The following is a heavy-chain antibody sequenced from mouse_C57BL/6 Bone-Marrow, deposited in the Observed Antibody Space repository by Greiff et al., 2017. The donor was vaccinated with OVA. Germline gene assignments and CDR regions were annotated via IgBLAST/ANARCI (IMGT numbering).Heavy chain of an antibody. CDR3: ARWYEVDV. Sequence: VKLQQSGPELVKPGASVKISCKASGYAFSSSWMNWVKQRPGKGLEWIGRIYPGDGDTNYNGKFKGKATLTADKSSSTAYMQLSSLTSEDSAVYFCARWYEVDVWGTGTTVTVSS. CDR1: GYAFSSSW. J-gene: IGHJ1*03. D-gene: IGHD1-1*02. V-gene: IGHV1-82*01. CDR2: IYPGDGDT.